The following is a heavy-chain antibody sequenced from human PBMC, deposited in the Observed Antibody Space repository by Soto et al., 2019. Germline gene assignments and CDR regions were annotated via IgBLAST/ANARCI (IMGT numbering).Heavy chain of an antibody. CDR1: GYTFSSYW. V-gene: IGHV3-74*01. J-gene: IGHJ4*02. D-gene: IGHD4-17*01. CDR2: INGDGTTT. Sequence: VQVVQSGAERTKPGASVKVSCTASGYTFSSYWMHWVRQAPGKGLVWVSRINGDGTTTGYADFVKGRFSISRDSAKNTLYLQMNSLRAEDTAVYYCVRDLSVTTKFDYWGQGTLVTVSS. CDR3: VRDLSVTTKFDY.